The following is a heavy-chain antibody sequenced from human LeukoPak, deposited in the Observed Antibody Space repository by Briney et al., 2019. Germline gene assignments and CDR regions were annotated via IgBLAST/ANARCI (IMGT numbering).Heavy chain of an antibody. J-gene: IGHJ4*02. CDR1: GFTFCSYG. Sequence: QPGRSLRLSCAASGFTFCSYGMHWVRQAPGKGLEWVAVISYDGSNKYYADSVKGRFTISRDSSKNTLYLQMNSLRPEDTAVYYCANTDTTWGVSSSWSGRFDYWGQGTLVTVSS. V-gene: IGHV3-30*18. D-gene: IGHD6-13*01. CDR2: ISYDGSNK. CDR3: ANTDTTWGVSSSWSGRFDY.